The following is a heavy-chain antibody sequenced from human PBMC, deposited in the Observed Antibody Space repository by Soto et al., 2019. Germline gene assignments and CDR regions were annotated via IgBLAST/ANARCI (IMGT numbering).Heavy chain of an antibody. CDR3: ARSASPGAY. CDR1: GFIFNSYS. D-gene: IGHD2-2*01. V-gene: IGHV3-48*01. J-gene: IGHJ4*02. CDR2: INSGSTSV. Sequence: EVQLVESGGGLVQPGGSLRLSCVASGFIFNSYSMNWVRQAPGKGLEWISYINSGSTSVFYADSVKGRFTISRDNAKNALDLQMNSPRAEDTAGYYLARSASPGAYWGQGTLVTVSS.